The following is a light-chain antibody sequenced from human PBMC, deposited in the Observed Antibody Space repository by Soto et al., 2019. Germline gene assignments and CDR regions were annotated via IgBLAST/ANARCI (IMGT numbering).Light chain of an antibody. CDR3: QQYDNQLT. CDR2: AAS. CDR1: QSISRY. J-gene: IGKJ4*01. Sequence: DIQMTQSPSSLSASVVDRVTITCRASQSISRYLNWYQQKPGKAPKVLIYAASSLQSGVPSRFSGSGAGTDFTLTVSSLQPDDFATYYCQQYDNQLTFGGGTKVDIK. V-gene: IGKV1-39*01.